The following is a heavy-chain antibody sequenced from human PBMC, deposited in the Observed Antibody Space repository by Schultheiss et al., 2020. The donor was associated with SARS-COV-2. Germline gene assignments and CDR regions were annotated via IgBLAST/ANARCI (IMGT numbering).Heavy chain of an antibody. J-gene: IGHJ6*02. Sequence: GGSLRLSCAASGFTFDDYAMHWVRQAPGKGLEWVSGISWNSGSIGYADSVKGRFTISRDNAKNSLYLQMNSLRAEDTALYYCARDLNNDFWSGYYTKTHNSYYYYGMDVWGQGTTVTVSS. CDR3: ARDLNNDFWSGYYTKTHNSYYYYGMDV. CDR1: GFTFDDYA. CDR2: ISWNSGSI. V-gene: IGHV3-9*01. D-gene: IGHD3-3*01.